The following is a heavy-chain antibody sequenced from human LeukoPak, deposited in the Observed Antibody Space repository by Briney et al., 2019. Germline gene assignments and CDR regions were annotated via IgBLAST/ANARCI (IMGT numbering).Heavy chain of an antibody. J-gene: IGHJ5*02. V-gene: IGHV4-59*12. D-gene: IGHD3-22*01. CDR1: GGSISSYY. CDR3: ARKRYYYDSSGIQNWFDP. Sequence: SETLSLTCTVSGGSISSYYWSWIRQPPGKGLEWIGEIYHSGSTNYNPSLKSRVTISVDKSKNQFSLKLSSVTAADTAVYYCARKRYYYDSSGIQNWFDPWGQGTLVTVSS. CDR2: IYHSGST.